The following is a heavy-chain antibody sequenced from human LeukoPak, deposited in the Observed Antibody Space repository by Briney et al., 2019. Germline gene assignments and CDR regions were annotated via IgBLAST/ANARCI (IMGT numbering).Heavy chain of an antibody. J-gene: IGHJ4*01. V-gene: IGHV4-61*01. CDR3: ESGGSTMIVA. CDR2: IYYSGST. D-gene: IGHD3-22*01. Sequence: SETLSLTCTVSGGSVSSGSYYWSWIRQPPGKGLEWIGYIYYSGSTNYNPSLKSRVTISVDTSKNQFSLKLSSVTAADTAVYFCESGGSTMIVAWGHGTLVTVSS. CDR1: GGSVSSGSYY.